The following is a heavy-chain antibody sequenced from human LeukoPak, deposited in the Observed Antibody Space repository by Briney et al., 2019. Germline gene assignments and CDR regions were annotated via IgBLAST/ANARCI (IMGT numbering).Heavy chain of an antibody. V-gene: IGHV1-8*01. CDR3: ARLSQTPDYYSNGGYYYLGY. Sequence: ASVKVACKASRYTFTSYDINWVREAAGQRLEWMGWMNPNTGRTGFAQKFQGRLTMTRDASISTAYMELSSLRSEDTAVYYCARLSQTPDYYSNGGYYYLGYWGQGTPVTVSS. CDR1: RYTFTSYD. D-gene: IGHD3-22*01. CDR2: MNPNTGRT. J-gene: IGHJ4*02.